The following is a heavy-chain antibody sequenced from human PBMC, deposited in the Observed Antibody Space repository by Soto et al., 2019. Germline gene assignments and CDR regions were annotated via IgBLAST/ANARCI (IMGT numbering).Heavy chain of an antibody. J-gene: IGHJ4*02. CDR2: INPNSGDT. CDR1: GXXFXXXY. V-gene: IGHV1-2*04. D-gene: IGHD6-19*01. Sequence: XSCXXSGXXFXXXYXXWVRQAPGQGLDWMGWINPNSGDTYLAQKFQGWVTMTRDTSISTAYMELSRLRSDDTAVYYCATSRASIAVAGETEYYFDYWGQGTLVTVSS. CDR3: ATSRASIAVAGETEYYFDY.